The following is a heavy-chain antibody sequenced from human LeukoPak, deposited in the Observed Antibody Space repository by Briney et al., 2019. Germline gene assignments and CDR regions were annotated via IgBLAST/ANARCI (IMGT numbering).Heavy chain of an antibody. V-gene: IGHV3-30*02. Sequence: GGSLRLSCAASGFTFSSYGMHWVRQAPGKGLEWVAFIRYDGSNKYYADSVKGRFTISRDNSKNTLYLQMNSLRAEDTAVYYCGSTGDYYGSGSYYKDYYYGMDVWGQGTTVTVSS. CDR3: GSTGDYYGSGSYYKDYYYGMDV. D-gene: IGHD3-10*01. J-gene: IGHJ6*02. CDR1: GFTFSSYG. CDR2: IRYDGSNK.